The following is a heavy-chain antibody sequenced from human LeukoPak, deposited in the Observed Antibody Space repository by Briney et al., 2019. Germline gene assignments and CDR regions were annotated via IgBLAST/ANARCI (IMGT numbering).Heavy chain of an antibody. CDR3: AMLRLGELSLLANAYDI. Sequence: SETLSLTCDVSGSSVNSDQYWGWMRHSPGAGLEWIGSVHQTGSPYYNPSVGSRVSLSIDSTKNSFSLRLTSVTAADTAVYYCAMLRLGELSLLANAYDIWGQGTMVIVSS. CDR2: VHQTGSP. V-gene: IGHV4-38-2*01. J-gene: IGHJ3*02. D-gene: IGHD3-16*02. CDR1: GSSVNSDQY.